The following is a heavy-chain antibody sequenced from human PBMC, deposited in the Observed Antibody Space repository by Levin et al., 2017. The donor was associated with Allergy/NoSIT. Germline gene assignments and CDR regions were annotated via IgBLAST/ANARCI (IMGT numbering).Heavy chain of an antibody. D-gene: IGHD3-22*01. CDR3: ARDRWSSLYYSFDY. V-gene: IGHV3-48*02. Sequence: GGSLRLSCAASGFTFSSYSMNWVRQAPGKGLEWVSYISSSSSSKHYADSVKGRFTISRDNAKNSLYLQMTSLRDEDTAVYYCARDRWSSLYYSFDYWGQGTLVTVSS. J-gene: IGHJ4*02. CDR2: ISSSSSSK. CDR1: GFTFSSYS.